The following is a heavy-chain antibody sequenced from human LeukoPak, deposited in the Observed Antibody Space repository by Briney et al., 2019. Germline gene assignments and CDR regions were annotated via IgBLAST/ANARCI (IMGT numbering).Heavy chain of an antibody. CDR3: AKDTRRITMVRGVNFDY. V-gene: IGHV3-23*01. CDR2: ISGSGGST. J-gene: IGHJ4*02. Sequence: GSLRLSCAASGFTFSSYAMSWVRQAPGKGLEWVSAISGSGGSTYYADSVKGRFTISRDNSKNTLYPQMNSLRAEDTAVYYCAKDTRRITMVRGVNFDYWGQGTLVTVSS. D-gene: IGHD3-10*01. CDR1: GFTFSSYA.